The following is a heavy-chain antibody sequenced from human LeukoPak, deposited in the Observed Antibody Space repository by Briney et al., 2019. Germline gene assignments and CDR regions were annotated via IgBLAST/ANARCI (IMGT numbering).Heavy chain of an antibody. CDR1: GGSISSYY. D-gene: IGHD2-2*01. CDR2: IYYSGST. Sequence: PSETLSLTCTVSGGSISSYYWSWIRQPPGKGLEWIGYIYYSGSTNYNPSLKSRVTIPVDTSKNQFSLKLSSVTAADTAVYYCARGPYCSSTSCYEGYYYGMDVWGQGTTVTVSS. V-gene: IGHV4-59*08. CDR3: ARGPYCSSTSCYEGYYYGMDV. J-gene: IGHJ6*02.